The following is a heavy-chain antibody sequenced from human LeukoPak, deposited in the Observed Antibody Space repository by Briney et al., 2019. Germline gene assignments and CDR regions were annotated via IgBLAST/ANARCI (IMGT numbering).Heavy chain of an antibody. Sequence: PSETLSLTCAVYGGSFRGYFWGWVRQTPGKGLEGLGEITHNGGTNYMPSLSGRVSVFQDVSKNQFSLKLSSVTAADTGVYYCARGNSGSHWGDHYFYMDVWAKGPRSSSP. CDR3: ARGNSGSHWGDHYFYMDV. J-gene: IGHJ6*03. D-gene: IGHD1-26*01. CDR1: GGSFRGYF. CDR2: ITHNGGT. V-gene: IGHV4-34*01.